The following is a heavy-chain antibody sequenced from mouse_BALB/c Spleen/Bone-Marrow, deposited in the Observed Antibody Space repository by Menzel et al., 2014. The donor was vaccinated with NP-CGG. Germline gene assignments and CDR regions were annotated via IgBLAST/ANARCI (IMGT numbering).Heavy chain of an antibody. CDR2: IHPGNSDT. V-gene: IGHV1-5*01. J-gene: IGHJ2*01. CDR3: TTLARNNFDY. D-gene: IGHD3-1*01. CDR1: GYTFSNYW. Sequence: EVKLQESGTVLARPGAAVKMSCKASGYTFSNYWMHWTKQRPGQGLEWIGTIHPGNSDTTYNQKFKGKAKLTAVTSTSTAYMELSSLTNEDSAVYYCTTLARNNFDYWGQGTTLTVSS.